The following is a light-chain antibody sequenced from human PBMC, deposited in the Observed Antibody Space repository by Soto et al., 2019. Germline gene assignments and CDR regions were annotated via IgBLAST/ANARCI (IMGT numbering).Light chain of an antibody. V-gene: IGKV3-20*01. J-gene: IGKJ1*01. CDR2: GAS. CDR3: QQYGSSPRT. Sequence: IVLTQSPGTLSLYPGERDTLSCRASQSVSSSSLPWYQQRPGQAPRLLIYGASSRATGIPDRFSGSGSGTDFTLTISRLEPEDFAVYYCQQYGSSPRTFGQGTKVDI. CDR1: QSVSSSS.